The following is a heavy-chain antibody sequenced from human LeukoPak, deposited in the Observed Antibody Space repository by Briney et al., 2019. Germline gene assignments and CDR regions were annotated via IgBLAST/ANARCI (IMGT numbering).Heavy chain of an antibody. V-gene: IGHV4-39*01. CDR3: ARGLGEYYYYYYMDV. CDR1: GGSISSSSYY. Sequence: SETLSLTCTVSGGSISSSSYYWGWIRQPPGKGLEWIGSIYYSGSTYYNPSLKSRVTISVDTSKNQFSLKLSSVTAADTAVYYCARGLGEYYYYYYMDVWGKGTTVTISS. CDR2: IYYSGST. D-gene: IGHD3-16*01. J-gene: IGHJ6*03.